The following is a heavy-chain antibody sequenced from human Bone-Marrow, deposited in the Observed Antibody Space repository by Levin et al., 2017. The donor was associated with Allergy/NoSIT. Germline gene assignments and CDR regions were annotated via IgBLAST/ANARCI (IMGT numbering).Heavy chain of an antibody. CDR1: GFTFSTYA. CDR2: ITGSGGGT. V-gene: IGHV3-23*01. Sequence: PGGSLRLSCAASGFTFSTYAMGWVRQAPGKGLEWVSAITGSGGGTYYADSVKGRLTISRDNSKNTLYLQMNTLRAEDTAFYYCAKAALSSGWSKLDSWGQGTLVTVSS. J-gene: IGHJ4*02. D-gene: IGHD6-13*01. CDR3: AKAALSSGWSKLDS.